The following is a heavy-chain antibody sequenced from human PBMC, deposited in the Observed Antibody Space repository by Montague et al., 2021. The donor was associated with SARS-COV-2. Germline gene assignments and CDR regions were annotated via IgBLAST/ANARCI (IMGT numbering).Heavy chain of an antibody. D-gene: IGHD5-18*01. J-gene: IGHJ4*02. Sequence: SETLSLTCTVSAGSISSNYYNWIRHPPPKGLEWIGDIYHDRSTNTNYNPSLRSRVTISVDTSKSQFTLCLISVTAAATADYYCASGGGYSSSAFDFWGQGTLVTVSS. CDR3: ASGGGYSSSAFDF. CDR1: AGSISSNY. CDR2: IYHDRST. V-gene: IGHV4-59*01.